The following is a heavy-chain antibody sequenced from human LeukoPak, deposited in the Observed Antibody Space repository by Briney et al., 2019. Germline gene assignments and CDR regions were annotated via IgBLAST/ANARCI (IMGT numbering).Heavy chain of an antibody. CDR3: ARGIVGALDAFDI. CDR1: GFTFSKYA. J-gene: IGHJ3*02. CDR2: IYGSGANT. V-gene: IGHV3-23*01. D-gene: IGHD1-26*01. Sequence: GGSLRLSCAASGFTFSKYAMTWVRQAPGKGLEWISAIYGSGANTYYADSVKGRFTISRDNSKNTLYLQMNSLRAEDTAVYYCARGIVGALDAFDIWGQGTMVTVSS.